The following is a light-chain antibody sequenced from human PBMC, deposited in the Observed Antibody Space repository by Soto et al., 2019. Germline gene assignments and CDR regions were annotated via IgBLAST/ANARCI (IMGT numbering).Light chain of an antibody. CDR1: QSVSSGY. CDR2: DAS. V-gene: IGKV3-11*01. Sequence: EIVMTQSPATLSLSPGERATLSCMASQSVSSGYLAWYRQKPGQAPRLLIYDASNRATGIPARFSGSGSGTDFTLTISSLEPEDFAVYYCQQRSNWPPEITFGQGTRLEIK. CDR3: QQRSNWPPEIT. J-gene: IGKJ5*01.